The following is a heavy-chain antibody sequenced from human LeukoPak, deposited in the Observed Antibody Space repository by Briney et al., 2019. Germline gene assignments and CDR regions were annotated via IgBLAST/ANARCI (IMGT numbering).Heavy chain of an antibody. V-gene: IGHV4-39*01. D-gene: IGHD3-9*01. CDR3: ARIFRYLEAFDY. CDR1: GGSISSSSYY. Sequence: SETLSLTCTVSGGSISSSSYYWGWIRQPPGKGLEWIGSVHYSGCTYYNPSLKSRVTISVDTSKKQFSLKLSSVTAADTAVYYCARIFRYLEAFDYWGQGTLVTPSS. J-gene: IGHJ4*02. CDR2: VHYSGCT.